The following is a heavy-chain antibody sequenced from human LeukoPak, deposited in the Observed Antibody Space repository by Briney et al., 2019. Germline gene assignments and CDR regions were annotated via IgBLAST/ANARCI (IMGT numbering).Heavy chain of an antibody. CDR3: AKDPFEYDSSGYANWFDP. D-gene: IGHD3-22*01. V-gene: IGHV3-48*04. CDR2: ISSSGTTI. Sequence: GGSLRLSCAASGFTFRTSGMNWVRQAPGKGLEWVSYISSSGTTISYAQSVKGRFTITRDNAKNSLYLQMNSLRAEDTAVYYCAKDPFEYDSSGYANWFDPWGQGTLVTVSS. CDR1: GFTFRTSG. J-gene: IGHJ5*02.